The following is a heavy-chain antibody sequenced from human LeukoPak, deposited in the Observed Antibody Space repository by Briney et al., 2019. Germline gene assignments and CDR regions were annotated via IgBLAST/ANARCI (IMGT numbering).Heavy chain of an antibody. J-gene: IGHJ1*01. Sequence: PGRSLRLSCAASGFTFSDSGMHWVRQAPGKGLEWVAIISFDGSRRFYADSVRGRFTVSRDNSKNTLFLQMNSLGVDDTAVYYCGTYSINNAREFQYWGQGTLVTVPS. CDR1: GFTFSDSG. D-gene: IGHD4-11*01. CDR2: ISFDGSRR. CDR3: GTYSINNAREFQY. V-gene: IGHV3-30*03.